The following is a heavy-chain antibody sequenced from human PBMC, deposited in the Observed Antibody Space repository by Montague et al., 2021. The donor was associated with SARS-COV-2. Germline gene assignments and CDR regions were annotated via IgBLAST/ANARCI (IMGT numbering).Heavy chain of an antibody. J-gene: IGHJ4*02. CDR3: TRRLHGFNRHYFDY. V-gene: IGHV4-34*01. Sequence: SETLSLTCAVYGASFNGYYWTWIRQPPGKGLEWIGEINHSGSTSYNPSLRSRVTISVDTSKNQFSLKLISVTAADTAVYYCTRRLHGFNRHYFDYWGQGTLVTVSS. D-gene: IGHD5-24*01. CDR2: INHSGST. CDR1: GASFNGYY.